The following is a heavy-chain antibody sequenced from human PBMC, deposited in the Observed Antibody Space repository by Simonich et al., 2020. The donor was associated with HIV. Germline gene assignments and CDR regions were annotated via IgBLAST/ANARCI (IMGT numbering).Heavy chain of an antibody. CDR2: FDPEDGET. CDR3: ARPNRLREGSENYHNVPTYSWFDP. CDR1: GYTLTEFP. D-gene: IGHD3-10*01. V-gene: IGHV1-24*01. J-gene: IGHJ5*02. Sequence: QVQLVQSGAEVKKPGASVKVSCKVSGYTLTEFPMHWVRQAPGKGLEWMGGFDPEDGETNYAPKFQGRVTMTEDTSTDTAYMELSSLRSEDTAVYYCARPNRLREGSENYHNVPTYSWFDPWGQGTLVTVSS.